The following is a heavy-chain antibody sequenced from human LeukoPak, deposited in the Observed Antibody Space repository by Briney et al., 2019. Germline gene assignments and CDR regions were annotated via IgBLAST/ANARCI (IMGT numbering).Heavy chain of an antibody. J-gene: IGHJ6*03. D-gene: IGHD2-2*01. V-gene: IGHV3-30*02. Sequence: GGSLRLSCAASGFTFNSYGMHWVRQAPGKGLEWVAFIRYDGSDKYYADSVKGRLTISRDNSKNTLYLQMSSLRAEDTAVYYCAKGSYYCSSSSCPQYYYYMDVWGKGTTVTVSS. CDR1: GFTFNSYG. CDR3: AKGSYYCSSSSCPQYYYYMDV. CDR2: IRYDGSDK.